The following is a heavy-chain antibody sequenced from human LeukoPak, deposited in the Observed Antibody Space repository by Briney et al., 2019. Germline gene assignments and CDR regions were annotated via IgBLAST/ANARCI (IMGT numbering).Heavy chain of an antibody. CDR3: ARGEPANDY. CDR2: ISYDGSNK. V-gene: IGHV3-30-3*01. CDR1: GFTFSSYA. J-gene: IGHJ4*02. Sequence: PGRSLRLSCAASGFTFSSYAMHWVRQAPGKGLEWVAVISYDGSNKYYADSVKGRVTISRDNSKNTLYLQMNSLRAEDTAVYYCARGEPANDYWGQGTLVTVSS.